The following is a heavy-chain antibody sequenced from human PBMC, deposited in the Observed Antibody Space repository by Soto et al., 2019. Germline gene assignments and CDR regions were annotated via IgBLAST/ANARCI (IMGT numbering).Heavy chain of an antibody. CDR2: INPNSGGT. D-gene: IGHD5-12*01. CDR3: ARDRDRDGYNLVY. V-gene: IGHV1-2*02. J-gene: IGHJ4*02. Sequence: ASVKVSCKASGYTFTGYYMHWVRQAPGQGLEWMGWINPNSGGTNYAQKLQGRVTMTTDTSTSTAYMELRSLRSDDTAVYYCARDRDRDGYNLVYWGQGTLVTVSS. CDR1: GYTFTGYY.